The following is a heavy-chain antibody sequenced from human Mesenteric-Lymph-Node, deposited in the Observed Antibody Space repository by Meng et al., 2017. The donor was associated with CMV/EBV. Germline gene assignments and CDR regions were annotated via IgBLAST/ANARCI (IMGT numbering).Heavy chain of an antibody. D-gene: IGHD3-16*01. CDR1: GFTFSSYG. CDR2: IYGDGRPT. V-gene: IGHV3-23*03. J-gene: IGHJ6*02. CDR3: AKDLKAPLVRGGTYYYYGMDV. Sequence: GESLKISCAGSGFTFSSYGMTWVRQAPGKGLEWVSFIYGDGRPTYYADSVKGRFTISRDNSKNTLYLQMNSLRAEDTAVYYCAKDLKAPLVRGGTYYYYGMDVWGQGTTVTVSS.